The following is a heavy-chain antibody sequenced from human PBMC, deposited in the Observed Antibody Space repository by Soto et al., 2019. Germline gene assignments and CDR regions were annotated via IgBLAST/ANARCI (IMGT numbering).Heavy chain of an antibody. CDR3: ARVRRVVVVAATQGNWFDP. Sequence: ASVKVSCKASGYTFTSYDINWVRQATGQGLEWMGWMNPNSGNTGYAQKFQGRVTMTRNTSISTAYMELSSLRSEDTAVYYCARVRRVVVVAATQGNWFDPWGQGTLVTVSS. D-gene: IGHD2-15*01. CDR1: GYTFTSYD. CDR2: MNPNSGNT. J-gene: IGHJ5*02. V-gene: IGHV1-8*01.